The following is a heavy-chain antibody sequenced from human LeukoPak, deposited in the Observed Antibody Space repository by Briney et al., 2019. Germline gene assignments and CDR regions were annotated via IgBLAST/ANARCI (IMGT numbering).Heavy chain of an antibody. CDR3: ARENGVGATSDY. CDR1: GGSISSSSYY. D-gene: IGHD1-26*01. V-gene: IGHV4-39*07. CDR2: IYYSGST. Sequence: SETLSLTCTVSGGSISSSSYYWGWIRQPPGQGLEWIGSIYYSGSTYYNPSLKSRVTISVDTSKNQFSLKLSSVTAADTAVYYCARENGVGATSDYWGQGTLVTVSP. J-gene: IGHJ4*02.